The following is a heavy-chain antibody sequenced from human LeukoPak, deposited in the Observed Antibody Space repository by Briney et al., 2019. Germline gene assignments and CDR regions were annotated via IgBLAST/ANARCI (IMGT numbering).Heavy chain of an antibody. CDR2: IKQDGSEK. CDR1: RFTFSSYW. D-gene: IGHD1-26*01. J-gene: IGHJ6*02. CDR3: ARDRSGSYPWYGMDV. V-gene: IGHV3-7*01. Sequence: GGSLRLSCAASRFTFSSYWMSWVRQAPGKGLEWVANIKQDGSEKYYVDSVKGRFTISRDNAKNSLYLQMNSLRAEDTAVYYCARDRSGSYPWYGMDVWGQGTTVTVSS.